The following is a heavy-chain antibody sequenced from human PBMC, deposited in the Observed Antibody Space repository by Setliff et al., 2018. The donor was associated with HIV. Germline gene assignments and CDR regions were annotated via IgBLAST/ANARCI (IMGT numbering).Heavy chain of an antibody. CDR3: ARDLGGGIIDYYYMDV. CDR1: GFSFPDAW. J-gene: IGHJ6*03. D-gene: IGHD3-10*01. Sequence: PGESLKISCAASGFSFPDAWMNWVRQAPGKGLEWVSVIYSGGSTYYADSVKGRFTISRDNSKNTLYLQMNSLRAEDTAVYYCARDLGGGIIDYYYMDVWGKGTTVTVSS. CDR2: IYSGGST. V-gene: IGHV3-53*01.